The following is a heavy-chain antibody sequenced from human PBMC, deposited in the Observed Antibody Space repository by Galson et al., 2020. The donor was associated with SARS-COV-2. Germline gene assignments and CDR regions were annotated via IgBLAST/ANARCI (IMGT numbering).Heavy chain of an antibody. J-gene: IGHJ4*02. CDR2: ISAKGTSV. CDR3: ARGTLTSPEF. Sequence: NSGGSLRLSCAANGFVFSDYYMTWIRQAPGKGLEWLAYISAKGTSVYYADSVTGRFTISRDSAKFSVYLKMNSLRAEYTAVYYCARGTLTSPEFWCPGTLVTVSS. V-gene: IGHV3-11*01. CDR1: GFVFSDYY. D-gene: IGHD3-9*01.